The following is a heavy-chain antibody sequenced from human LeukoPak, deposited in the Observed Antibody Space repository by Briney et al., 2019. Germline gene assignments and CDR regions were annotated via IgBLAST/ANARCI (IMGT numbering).Heavy chain of an antibody. D-gene: IGHD4-11*01. CDR1: GGSISSYY. J-gene: IGHJ4*02. CDR3: ARVYSNYASLYFDY. CDR2: IDTSGNT. Sequence: SETLSLTCTVSGGSISSYYWSWIRQPAGKGLEWIGRIDTSGNTNYKPSLKSRVTMSVDTSKKQFSLKLSSVTAADTAVYYCARVYSNYASLYFDYWGQGTLVTVSS. V-gene: IGHV4-4*07.